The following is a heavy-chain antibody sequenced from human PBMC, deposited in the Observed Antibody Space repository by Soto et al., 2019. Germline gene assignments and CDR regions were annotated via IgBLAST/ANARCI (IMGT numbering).Heavy chain of an antibody. CDR3: ARQADYYYYGMDV. J-gene: IGHJ6*02. CDR2: IDPSDSYP. V-gene: IGHV5-10-1*01. CDR1: GYSFTSYW. Sequence: PGESLKISCQGSGYSFTSYWITWARQTPGKGLEWMGRIDPSDSYPNYSPSFQGHVTISADKSINTVYLQWSSLKASDTAMYYCARQADYYYYGMDVWGQGTTVTVSS.